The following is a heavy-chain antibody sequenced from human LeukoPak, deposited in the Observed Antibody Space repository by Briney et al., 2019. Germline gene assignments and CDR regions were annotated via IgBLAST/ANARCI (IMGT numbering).Heavy chain of an antibody. CDR1: GLTFSSYG. V-gene: IGHV3-30*18. J-gene: IGHJ4*02. CDR3: AKGYGDYDY. Sequence: SGGSLRLSCAASGLTFSSYGMHWVRQAPGKGLEWVAVISYDGSNKYYADSVKGRFTISRDNSKNTLYLQMNSLGAEDTAVYYCAKGYGDYDYWGQGTLVTVSS. D-gene: IGHD4-17*01. CDR2: ISYDGSNK.